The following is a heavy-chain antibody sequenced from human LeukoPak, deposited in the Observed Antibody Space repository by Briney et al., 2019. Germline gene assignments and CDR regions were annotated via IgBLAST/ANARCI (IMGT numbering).Heavy chain of an antibody. CDR1: GGTFSSYA. CDR3: AHGTVKGLGIQRSGRFYPGAQVFDY. J-gene: IGHJ4*02. D-gene: IGHD3-16*01. CDR2: IIPIFGTA. Sequence: SVKVSCKASGGTFSSYAISWVRQAPGQGLEWMGGIIPIFGTANYAQKSQGRVTITADESTSTAYMELSSLRSEDTAVYYCAHGTVKGLGIQRSGRFYPGAQVFDYWGQGTLVTVSS. V-gene: IGHV1-69*13.